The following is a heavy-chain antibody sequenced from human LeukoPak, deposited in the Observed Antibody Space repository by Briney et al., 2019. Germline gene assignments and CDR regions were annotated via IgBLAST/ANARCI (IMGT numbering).Heavy chain of an antibody. V-gene: IGHV4-61*01. CDR3: ARAEQQLVGVVGWFDP. D-gene: IGHD6-13*01. Sequence: ASETLSLTCTVSGGSVSSGSYYWSWIRQPPGKGLEWIGYIYYSGSTNYNPSLKSRVTISVDTSKNQFSLKLSSVTAADTAVYYCARAEQQLVGVVGWFDPWGQGTLVTVSS. CDR2: IYYSGST. CDR1: GGSVSSGSYY. J-gene: IGHJ5*02.